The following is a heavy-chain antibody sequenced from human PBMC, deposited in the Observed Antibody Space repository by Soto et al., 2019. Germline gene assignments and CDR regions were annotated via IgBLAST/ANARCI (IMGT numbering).Heavy chain of an antibody. J-gene: IGHJ4*02. CDR2: IYYSGST. D-gene: IGHD3-22*01. CDR3: ARGAAYYYDSRGYSQVFDY. Sequence: SETLSLTCTVSGGSISSYYWSWIRQPPGKGLEWIGYIYYSGSTNYNPSLKSRVTISVDTTKNQFSLKLSSVTAADTAVYYCARGAAYYYDSRGYSQVFDYWGQGNLVTVSS. CDR1: GGSISSYY. V-gene: IGHV4-59*01.